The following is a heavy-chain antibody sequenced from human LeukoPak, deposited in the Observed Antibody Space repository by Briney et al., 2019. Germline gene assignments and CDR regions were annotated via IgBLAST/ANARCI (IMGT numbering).Heavy chain of an antibody. CDR3: ARVDRYCSGGSCYGGLFDY. J-gene: IGHJ4*02. D-gene: IGHD2-15*01. Sequence: PGGSLRLSCAASGFTFSSYAMHWVRQAPGKGLEWVAVISYDGSNKYYADSVKGRFTISRDNSKNTLYLQMNSLRAEDTAVYYCARVDRYCSGGSCYGGLFDYWGQGTLVTVSS. CDR2: ISYDGSNK. CDR1: GFTFSSYA. V-gene: IGHV3-30-3*01.